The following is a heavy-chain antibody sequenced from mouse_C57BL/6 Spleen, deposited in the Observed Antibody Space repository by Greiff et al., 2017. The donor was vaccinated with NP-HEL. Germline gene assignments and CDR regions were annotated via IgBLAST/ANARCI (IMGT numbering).Heavy chain of an antibody. J-gene: IGHJ4*01. CDR1: GYTFTDYE. D-gene: IGHD4-1*01. CDR2: IDPETGGT. Sequence: VQLQQSGAELVRPGASVTLSCKASGYTFTDYEMHWVKQTPVHGLEWIGAIDPETGGTAYNQKFKGKAILTADKSSSTAYMELRSLTSEASAVYYCTRWEDFYAMDYWGQGTSVTVSS. CDR3: TRWEDFYAMDY. V-gene: IGHV1-15*01.